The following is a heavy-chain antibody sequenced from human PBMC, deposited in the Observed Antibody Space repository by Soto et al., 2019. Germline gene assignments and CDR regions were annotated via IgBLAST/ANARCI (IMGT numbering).Heavy chain of an antibody. CDR1: GFTFSSHV. CDR3: AKDRRGAYCSGGICYSPDY. D-gene: IGHD2-15*01. V-gene: IGHV3-23*01. CDR2: ISGTGGR. J-gene: IGHJ4*02. Sequence: EVQLWESGGGLVQPGGSLRLSCAVSGFTFSSHVMSWVRQAPGKGLEWVSAISGTGGRYYADSVKGRFTISRENSKNALYLQMNNLRDEDTAVYYCAKDRRGAYCSGGICYSPDYWGQGTLVIVSS.